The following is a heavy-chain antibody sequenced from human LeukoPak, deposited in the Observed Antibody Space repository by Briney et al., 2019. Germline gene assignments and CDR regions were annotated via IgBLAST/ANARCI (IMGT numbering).Heavy chain of an antibody. V-gene: IGHV4-39*01. CDR2: IYYSGST. CDR3: ARGYYDFWSGPHYFDY. Sequence: PSETLSLTCTVSGGSISSSSYYWGWIRQPPGKGLEWIGSIYYSGSTYYNPSLKSRVTISVDTSKNQFSLRLSSVTVADTAVYYCARGYYDFWSGPHYFDYWGQGTLVTVSS. CDR1: GGSISSSSYY. D-gene: IGHD3-3*01. J-gene: IGHJ4*02.